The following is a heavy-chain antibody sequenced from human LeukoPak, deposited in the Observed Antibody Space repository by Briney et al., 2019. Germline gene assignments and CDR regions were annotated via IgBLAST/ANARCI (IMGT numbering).Heavy chain of an antibody. V-gene: IGHV4-39*01. J-gene: IGHJ3*02. Sequence: SETLSLTCTVSGGSISSSSYYWGRVRQPPGKGLEWIGSIYYSGSTYYNPSLKSRVTISVDTSKNQFSLKLSSVTAADTAVYSCARHASGSWAGAFDIWGQGTMVTVSS. CDR1: GGSISSSSYY. CDR2: IYYSGST. D-gene: IGHD1-26*01. CDR3: ARHASGSWAGAFDI.